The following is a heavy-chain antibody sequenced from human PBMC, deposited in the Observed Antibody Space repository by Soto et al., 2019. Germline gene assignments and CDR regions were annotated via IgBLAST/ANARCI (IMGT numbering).Heavy chain of an antibody. CDR2: INPNSGGT. D-gene: IGHD3-22*01. CDR3: ARGITMIESNRVEFDY. Sequence: ASVKVSCKASGYTFTGYYMHWVRQAPGQGLEWMGWINPNSGGTNYAQKFQGWVTMTRDTSISTAYMELSRLRSDDTAVYYCARGITMIESNRVEFDYWGQGTLVTV. J-gene: IGHJ4*02. V-gene: IGHV1-2*04. CDR1: GYTFTGYY.